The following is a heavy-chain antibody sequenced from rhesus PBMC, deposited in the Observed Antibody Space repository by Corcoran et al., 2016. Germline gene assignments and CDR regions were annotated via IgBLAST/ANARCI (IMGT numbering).Heavy chain of an antibody. D-gene: IGHD7-45*01. CDR3: ARDPMGTSRLDC. V-gene: IGHV4S10*01. J-gene: IGHJ4*01. CDR1: GGSISGSYR. Sequence: QVQLLESGPGVVKPSESLSLTCAVSGGSISGSYRWTWIRKYPGKVLEWIGFIYGRRTPTKYNPPLQSRGSISNDRSTNQFSLNLSSVAAADTAVYYCARDPMGTSRLDCWGQGVLVTVSS. CDR2: IYGRRTPT.